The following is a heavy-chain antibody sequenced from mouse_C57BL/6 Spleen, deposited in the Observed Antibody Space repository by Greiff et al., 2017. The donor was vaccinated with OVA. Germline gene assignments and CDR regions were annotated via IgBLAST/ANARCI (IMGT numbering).Heavy chain of an antibody. CDR1: GYTFTDYN. V-gene: IGHV1-18*01. Sequence: EVQLVEPGPELVKPGASVKIPCKASGYTFTDYNMDWVKQSHGQSLEWIGDINPNNGGTIYNQKFKGKATLTVDKSSSTAYMELRSLTAEETAVDYGAKKHGYDGYAMDYWGQGTSVTVSS. D-gene: IGHD2-3*01. J-gene: IGHJ4*01. CDR3: AKKHGYDGYAMDY. CDR2: INPNNGGT.